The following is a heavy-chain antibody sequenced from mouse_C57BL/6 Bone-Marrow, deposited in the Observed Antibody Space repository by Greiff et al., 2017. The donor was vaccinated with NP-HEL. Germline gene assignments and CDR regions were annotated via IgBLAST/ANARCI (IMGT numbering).Heavy chain of an antibody. D-gene: IGHD2-4*01. CDR1: GYAFSSSW. V-gene: IGHV1-82*01. Sequence: QVQLKQSGPELVKPGASVKISCKASGYAFSSSWMNWVKQRPGKGLEWIGRIYPGDGDTNYNGKFKGKATLTADKSSSTAYMQLSSLTSEDSAVDFWARTRLLRLSGLAYWGQGTLVTVSA. J-gene: IGHJ3*01. CDR2: IYPGDGDT. CDR3: ARTRLLRLSGLAY.